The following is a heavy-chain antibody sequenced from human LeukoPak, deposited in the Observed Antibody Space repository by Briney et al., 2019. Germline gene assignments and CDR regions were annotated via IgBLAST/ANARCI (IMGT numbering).Heavy chain of an antibody. CDR1: GFTFSSYG. CDR2: IRYDGSNK. V-gene: IGHV3-30*02. CDR3: AKDSTLSRFLEWLLLAAFDI. Sequence: GGSLRLSCAASGFTFSSYGMHWVRQAPGKGLEWVAFIRYDGSNKYYADSVKGRFTISRDNSKNTLYLQMNSLRAEDTAVYYCAKDSTLSRFLEWLLLAAFDIWGQGTMVTVSS. J-gene: IGHJ3*02. D-gene: IGHD3-3*01.